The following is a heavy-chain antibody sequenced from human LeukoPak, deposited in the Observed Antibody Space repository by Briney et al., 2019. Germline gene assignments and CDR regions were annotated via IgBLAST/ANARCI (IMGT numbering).Heavy chain of an antibody. J-gene: IGHJ5*02. CDR3: ARVANSSAQYYDFWSGYYSGRPNCWFDP. V-gene: IGHV4-59*11. CDR1: GGSISSHY. D-gene: IGHD3-3*01. Sequence: PSETLSLTCTVSGGSISSHYWSWIRQPPGKGLEWIGYIYYSGSTNYNPSLKSRVPISVDTSKNQFSLKLSSVTAADTAVYYCARVANSSAQYYDFWSGYYSGRPNCWFDPWGQGTLVTVSS. CDR2: IYYSGST.